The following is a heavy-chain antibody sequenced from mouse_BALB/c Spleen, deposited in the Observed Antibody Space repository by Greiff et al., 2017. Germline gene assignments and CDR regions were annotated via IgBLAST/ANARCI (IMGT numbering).Heavy chain of an antibody. V-gene: IGHV3-2*02. J-gene: IGHJ1*01. D-gene: IGHD2-4*01. CDR1: GYSITSDYA. Sequence: EVKLVESGPGLVKPSQSLSLTCTVTGYSITSDYARNWIRQFPGNKLEWMGYISYSGSTSYNPSLKSRISITRDTSKNQFFLQLNSVTTEDAATYYCARGNYDYAPWYFDVWGAGTTVTVSS. CDR2: ISYSGST. CDR3: ARGNYDYAPWYFDV.